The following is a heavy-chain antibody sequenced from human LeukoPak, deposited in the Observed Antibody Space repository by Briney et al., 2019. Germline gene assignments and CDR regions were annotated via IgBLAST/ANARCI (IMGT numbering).Heavy chain of an antibody. Sequence: GGSLRLSCAASGFTFSSYGMSWVRQAPGKGLEWVSAISGSGGSTYYADSVKGRFTISRDNSKNTLYLQMNSLRAEDTAVYYCAKVHLGFYYYDSSGYSGFWDYWGQGTLVTVSS. D-gene: IGHD3-22*01. CDR2: ISGSGGST. V-gene: IGHV3-23*01. J-gene: IGHJ4*02. CDR1: GFTFSSYG. CDR3: AKVHLGFYYYDSSGYSGFWDY.